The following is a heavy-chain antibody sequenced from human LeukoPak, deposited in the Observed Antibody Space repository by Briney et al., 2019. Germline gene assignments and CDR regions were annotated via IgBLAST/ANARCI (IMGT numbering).Heavy chain of an antibody. CDR1: GYTFTSYD. J-gene: IGHJ4*02. V-gene: IGHV1-8*01. D-gene: IGHD6-13*01. Sequence: RASVKVSCKASGYTFTSYDINWVRQATGQGLEWMGWMNPNSGNTGYAQKFQGRVTMTRNTSISTAYMELSSLRSEDTAVYYCARVDRSRGSWTYWGQGTLVTVSS. CDR2: MNPNSGNT. CDR3: ARVDRSRGSWTY.